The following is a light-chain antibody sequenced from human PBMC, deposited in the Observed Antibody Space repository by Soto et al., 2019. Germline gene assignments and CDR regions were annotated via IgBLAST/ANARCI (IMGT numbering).Light chain of an antibody. CDR2: GAS. J-gene: IGKJ3*01. CDR3: QHYDNLPPFT. V-gene: IGKV1-33*01. Sequence: DIQMTHSPSSLSASVGARVSITCQATQDIRTSLSWFQQKPGRAPKLLIYGASNLETGVPSRFRESGSGTAFTFTISSLQPEDIATYYCQHYDNLPPFTFGPGTKVDIK. CDR1: QDIRTS.